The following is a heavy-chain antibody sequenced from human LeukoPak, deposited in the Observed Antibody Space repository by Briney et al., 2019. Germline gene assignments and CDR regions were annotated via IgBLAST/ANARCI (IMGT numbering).Heavy chain of an antibody. CDR1: GFTFSDYY. Sequence: GGSLRLSCAASGFTFSDYYMSWIRQAPGKGLEWVSYISSSSSTIYYADSVKGRFTISRDNAKNSLYLQMNSLRAEDTAVYYCARDLNLHSPDNDYWGQGTLVTVYS. V-gene: IGHV3-11*04. CDR2: ISSSSSTI. J-gene: IGHJ4*02. CDR3: ARDLNLHSPDNDY. D-gene: IGHD1-14*01.